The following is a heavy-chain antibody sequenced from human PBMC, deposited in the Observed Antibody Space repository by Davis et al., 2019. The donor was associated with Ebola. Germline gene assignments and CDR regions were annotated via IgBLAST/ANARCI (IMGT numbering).Heavy chain of an antibody. CDR1: GGSISSGDYY. J-gene: IGHJ6*02. D-gene: IGHD5-12*01. CDR3: ARLPRIELMDV. V-gene: IGHV4-30-4*01. CDR2: IYYSGST. Sequence: PSETLSLTCTVSGGSISSGDYYWSWIRQPPGKGLEWIGYIYYSGSTYYNPSLKSRVTISVDTSKNQFSLKLSSVTAADTAVYYCARLPRIELMDVWGQGTTVTVSS.